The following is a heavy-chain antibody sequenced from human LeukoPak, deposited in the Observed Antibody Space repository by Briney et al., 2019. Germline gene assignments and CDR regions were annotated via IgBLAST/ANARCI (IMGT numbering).Heavy chain of an antibody. CDR3: ARHLGYCSSTSCSDFDY. Sequence: GGSLRLSCAASGFTFSNYDMNWVRQAPGKGLEWVSYISSSSSTIYYADSVKGRFTISRDNAKNSLYLQMNSLRAEDTAVYYCARHLGYCSSTSCSDFDYWGQGTLVTVSS. D-gene: IGHD2-2*01. CDR1: GFTFSNYD. J-gene: IGHJ4*02. V-gene: IGHV3-48*03. CDR2: ISSSSSTI.